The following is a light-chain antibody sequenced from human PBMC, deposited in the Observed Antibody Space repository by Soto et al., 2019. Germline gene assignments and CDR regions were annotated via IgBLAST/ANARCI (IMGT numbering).Light chain of an antibody. CDR3: QQSYSTPLT. V-gene: IGKV1-39*01. CDR2: AAS. Sequence: DIQITQSPSSLSASVGDRVTITCQASQDVGNCLNWYQQKPGKAPKLLIYAASSLQSGVPSRFSGSGSGTDFTLTISSLQPEDFATYYCQQSYSTPLTFGGGTKVDIK. CDR1: QDVGNC. J-gene: IGKJ4*01.